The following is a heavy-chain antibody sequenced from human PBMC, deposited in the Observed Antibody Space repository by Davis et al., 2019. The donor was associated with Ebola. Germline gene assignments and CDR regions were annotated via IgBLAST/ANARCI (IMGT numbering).Heavy chain of an antibody. Sequence: ASVKVSCKASGYTFTGYYMHWVRQAPGQGLERMGRINPNSGGTNYAQKFQGRVTMTRDTSISTAYMELSRLRSDDTAVYYCARAQFPTTSDHWGQGTLVTVSS. CDR2: INPNSGGT. D-gene: IGHD1-1*01. CDR3: ARAQFPTTSDH. CDR1: GYTFTGYY. V-gene: IGHV1-2*06. J-gene: IGHJ4*02.